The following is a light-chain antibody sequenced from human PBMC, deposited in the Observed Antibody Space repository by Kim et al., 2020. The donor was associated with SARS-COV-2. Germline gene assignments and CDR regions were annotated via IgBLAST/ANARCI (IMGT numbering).Light chain of an antibody. CDR2: RSD. Sequence: QTVTISCSRSSSNIGNNMVQCYQQLPGTPPKLLIDRSDQRPSGVPDRYSGSKSGTSASLAISRLQSEDEANYYCAAWDDSMNGHVVFGGGTKLTVL. CDR1: SSNIGNNM. J-gene: IGLJ2*01. CDR3: AAWDDSMNGHVV. V-gene: IGLV1-44*01.